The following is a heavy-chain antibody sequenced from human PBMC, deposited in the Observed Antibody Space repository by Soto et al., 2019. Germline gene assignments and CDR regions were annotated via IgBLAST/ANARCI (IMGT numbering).Heavy chain of an antibody. V-gene: IGHV4-59*01. CDR3: ATRITVFGLLIPPFDP. J-gene: IGHJ5*02. D-gene: IGHD3-3*01. CDR2: IYYSGST. Sequence: SETLSLTCTVSGGSISSYYWSWIRQPPGKGLEWIGYIYYSGSTNYNPSLKSRVTISVDTSKNQFSLKLSSVTAADTAVYYCATRITVFGLLIPPFDPWGQGTQVTVSS. CDR1: GGSISSYY.